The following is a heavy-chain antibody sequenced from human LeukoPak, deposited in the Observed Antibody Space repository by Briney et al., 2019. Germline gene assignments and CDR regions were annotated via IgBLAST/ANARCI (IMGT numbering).Heavy chain of an antibody. Sequence: ASVKVSFTASGYTFTGYYMHWVRQAPGQGLEWMGWINPNSGGTNYAQKFQGRVTMTRDTSISTAYMELSRLRSDDTAVYYCARAMATMADYYYGMDVWGQGTTVTVSS. D-gene: IGHD5-12*01. J-gene: IGHJ6*02. CDR1: GYTFTGYY. CDR3: ARAMATMADYYYGMDV. V-gene: IGHV1-2*02. CDR2: INPNSGGT.